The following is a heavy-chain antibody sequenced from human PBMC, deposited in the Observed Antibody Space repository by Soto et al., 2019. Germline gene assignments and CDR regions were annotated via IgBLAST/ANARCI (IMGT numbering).Heavy chain of an antibody. D-gene: IGHD2-15*01. CDR3: VVAAQPYYFDY. Sequence: QVHLVQSGAEVKKPGASVKVSCKASGYTFTSYGISWVRQAPGQGLEWMGWISAYNGNTNYAQKLQGRVTMTTDTATSTAYMERRSLRSDDTAVYYCVVAAQPYYFDYWGQGTLVTVSS. CDR1: GYTFTSYG. J-gene: IGHJ4*02. CDR2: ISAYNGNT. V-gene: IGHV1-18*01.